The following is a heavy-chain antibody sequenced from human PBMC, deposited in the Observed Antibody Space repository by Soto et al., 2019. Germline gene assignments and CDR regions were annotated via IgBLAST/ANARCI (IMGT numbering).Heavy chain of an antibody. D-gene: IGHD1-1*01. CDR1: GFTFSNYA. CDR3: ARNTIPHHHY. J-gene: IGHJ4*02. Sequence: EVQLLESGGGLVQPGGSLRLSCAASGFTFSNYAMSWVRQAPGKGLEWVSAISSSGDSPYYADSVKGRFTVSRDNSKNTLYLQMNSLRVEDTAIYYCARNTIPHHHYWCQGTLVTVSS. CDR2: ISSSGDSP. V-gene: IGHV3-23*01.